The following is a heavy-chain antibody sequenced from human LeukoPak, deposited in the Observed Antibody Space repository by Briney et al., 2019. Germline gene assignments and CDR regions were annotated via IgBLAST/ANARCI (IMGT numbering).Heavy chain of an antibody. V-gene: IGHV4-59*01. CDR3: ARGGASRRALNGAFDI. D-gene: IGHD3-3*02. J-gene: IGHJ3*02. CDR1: GGSISSYY. Sequence: PSETLSLTCTVSGGSISSYYWSWIRQPPGKGLEWIGYIYYSGSTNYNPSLKSRVTISVDTSKSQFSLKLSSVTAADTAVYYCARGGASRRALNGAFDIWGQGTMVTVSS. CDR2: IYYSGST.